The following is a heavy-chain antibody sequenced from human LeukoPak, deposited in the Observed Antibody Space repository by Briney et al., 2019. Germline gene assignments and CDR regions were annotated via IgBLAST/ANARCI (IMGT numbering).Heavy chain of an antibody. CDR2: INAGNGNT. J-gene: IGHJ4*02. Sequence: ASVKISCKASGYTFTSYAMHWVRQAPGQRLEWMGWINAGNGNTKYSRKFQGRVTITRDTSASTAYMELSSLRSDDTAVYYCARDSAFNDFWSGYPDYWGQGTLVTVSS. CDR3: ARDSAFNDFWSGYPDY. V-gene: IGHV1-3*01. D-gene: IGHD3-3*01. CDR1: GYTFTSYA.